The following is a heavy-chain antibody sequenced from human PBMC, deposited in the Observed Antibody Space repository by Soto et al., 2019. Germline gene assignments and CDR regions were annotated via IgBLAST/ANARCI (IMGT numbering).Heavy chain of an antibody. CDR2: IYYSGST. J-gene: IGHJ4*02. D-gene: IGHD3-3*01. Sequence: PSETLSLTCTVPGGSISTYYWSWIRQPPGKGLEWIGYIYYSGSTNYNPSLKSRVTISVDTSKNQFSLKLSSVSAADTAVYYCARDGSRYDFWSGPYYFDYWGQGTLVTVSS. V-gene: IGHV4-59*01. CDR1: GGSISTYY. CDR3: ARDGSRYDFWSGPYYFDY.